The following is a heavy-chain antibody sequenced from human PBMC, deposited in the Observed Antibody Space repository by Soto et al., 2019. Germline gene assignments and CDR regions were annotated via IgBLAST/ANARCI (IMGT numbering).Heavy chain of an antibody. D-gene: IGHD1-26*01. Sequence: QVQLVQSGAEVNKLGASVKVSCKASGYTFTSYDINWVRQATGQGLEWMGWMNPNSGNTGYAQKFQGRVTMTRNTSISTAYMELSSLRSEDTAVYYCARGRAGGWELLSSYYYGMDVWGQGTTVTVSS. CDR1: GYTFTSYD. V-gene: IGHV1-8*01. CDR3: ARGRAGGWELLSSYYYGMDV. CDR2: MNPNSGNT. J-gene: IGHJ6*02.